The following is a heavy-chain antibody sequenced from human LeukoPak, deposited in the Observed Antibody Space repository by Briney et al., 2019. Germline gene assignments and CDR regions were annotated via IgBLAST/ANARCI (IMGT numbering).Heavy chain of an antibody. CDR1: GGTFSSYA. CDR2: IIPIFGTA. Sequence: SVKVSCKASGGTFSSYAISWVRQAPGQGLEWMGGIIPIFGTANNAQKFQGRVTITADESTSTPYMELSSLRSEDTAVYYCATDNYYYYYMDVWGKGTTVTVSS. V-gene: IGHV1-69*13. J-gene: IGHJ6*03. CDR3: ATDNYYYYYMDV.